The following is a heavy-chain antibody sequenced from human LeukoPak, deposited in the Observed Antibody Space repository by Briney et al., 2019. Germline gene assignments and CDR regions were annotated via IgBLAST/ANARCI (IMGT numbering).Heavy chain of an antibody. J-gene: IGHJ4*02. V-gene: IGHV1-46*01. D-gene: IGHD1-26*01. CDR2: INPSRGSA. CDR1: GYSFTTYY. Sequence: ASVRVSCKASGYSFTTYYMHWVRQAPGQSLEWMGIINPSRGSATYAQKFQGRVTITRDTSTTTVYMELSSLRSEDTAVYYCAREGEWELEVIGGYWGQGTLVIVSS. CDR3: AREGEWELEVIGGY.